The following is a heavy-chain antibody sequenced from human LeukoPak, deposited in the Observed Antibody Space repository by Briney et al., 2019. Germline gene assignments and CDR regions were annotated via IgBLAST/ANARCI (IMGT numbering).Heavy chain of an antibody. Sequence: SETLSLTCTVSGGSISSYYWSWIRQPPGKGLEWSGYIYYSGSTNYNPSLKSRVTISVDTSKNQFSLKLSSVTAADTAVYYCARHKRDYYDSSGYYYGGVFDYWGQGTLVTVSS. V-gene: IGHV4-59*01. D-gene: IGHD3-22*01. J-gene: IGHJ4*02. CDR1: GGSISSYY. CDR3: ARHKRDYYDSSGYYYGGVFDY. CDR2: IYYSGST.